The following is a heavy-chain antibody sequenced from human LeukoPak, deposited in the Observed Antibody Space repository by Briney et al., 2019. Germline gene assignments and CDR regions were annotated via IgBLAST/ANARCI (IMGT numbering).Heavy chain of an antibody. V-gene: IGHV1-2*02. CDR1: GYTFTSYY. CDR2: INPNSGGT. D-gene: IGHD3-10*01. CDR3: ARDSYYYGSGNPAY. Sequence: ASVKVSCKASGYTFTSYYMHWVRQAPGQGLEWMGWINPNSGGTNYAQKFQGRVTMTRDTSISTAYMELSRLRSDDTAVYYCARDSYYYGSGNPAYWGQGTLVTVSS. J-gene: IGHJ4*02.